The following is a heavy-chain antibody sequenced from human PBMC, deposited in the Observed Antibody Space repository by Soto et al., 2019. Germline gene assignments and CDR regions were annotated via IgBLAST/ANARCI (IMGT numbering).Heavy chain of an antibody. CDR1: GFTFSSYA. D-gene: IGHD3-3*01. Sequence: GGSLRLSCAASGFTFSSYAMSWVRQAPGKGLEWVSAISGSGGSTYYADSVKGRFTISRANSKNTLYLQMNSLRAEDTAVYDCAKDQHEFWGPSGMDVWGQGTTVTVSS. V-gene: IGHV3-23*01. CDR3: AKDQHEFWGPSGMDV. CDR2: ISGSGGST. J-gene: IGHJ6*02.